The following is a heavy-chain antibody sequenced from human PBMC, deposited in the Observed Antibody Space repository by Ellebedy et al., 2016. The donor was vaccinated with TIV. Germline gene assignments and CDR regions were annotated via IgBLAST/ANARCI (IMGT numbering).Heavy chain of an antibody. CDR2: IYSGGST. Sequence: GESLKISCAASGFTVSSNYMSWVRQAPGKGLEWVSIIYSGGSTYYADSVKGRFTIFRDNSKNSLSLQMDSLRAEDTAVYYCATDRGEGGLPSFFDSWGQGTLVTVSS. CDR3: ATDRGEGGLPSFFDS. J-gene: IGHJ4*02. V-gene: IGHV3-66*01. CDR1: GFTVSSNY. D-gene: IGHD3-10*01.